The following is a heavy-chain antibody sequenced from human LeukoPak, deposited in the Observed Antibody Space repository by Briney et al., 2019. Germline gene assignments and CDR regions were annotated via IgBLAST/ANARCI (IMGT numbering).Heavy chain of an antibody. J-gene: IGHJ5*02. CDR1: GGSISSYY. Sequence: SETLSLTCTVSGGSISSYYWSWIRQPAGKGLEWIGRIYTSGSTNYNPSLKSRVTMSVDTSKNQFSLKLSSVTAADTAVYYCARVPTIFGSYNWFDPWGQGTLVTVSS. D-gene: IGHD3-3*01. V-gene: IGHV4-4*07. CDR3: ARVPTIFGSYNWFDP. CDR2: IYTSGST.